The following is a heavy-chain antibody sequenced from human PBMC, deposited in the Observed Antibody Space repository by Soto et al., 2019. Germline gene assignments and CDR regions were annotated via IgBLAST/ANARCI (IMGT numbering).Heavy chain of an antibody. J-gene: IGHJ4*02. CDR1: GGSISSYC. D-gene: IGHD5-18*01. CDR3: ARRYGFCFDY. V-gene: IGHV4-59*08. CDR2: IYYSGST. Sequence: TLSLTCTVSGGSISSYCWSWIRQRPGKGLEWIGYIYYSGSTNYNPSLKSRVTISVDTSKNQFSLKLSSVTAADTAVYYCARRYGFCFDYWGQGTRVTVSS.